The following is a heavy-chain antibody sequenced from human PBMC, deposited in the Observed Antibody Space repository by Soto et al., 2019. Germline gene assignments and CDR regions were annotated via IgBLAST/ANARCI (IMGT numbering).Heavy chain of an antibody. D-gene: IGHD3-22*01. V-gene: IGHV3-23*01. CDR3: AKDRTSGSYYYYGMDV. Sequence: EVQLLESGGGLVQPGGSLRLSCAASGFTFSSYAMSWVRQAPGKGLEWVSAISGSGSSTYYADSVKGRFTISRDNSKNTLYLQMNSLRAEDTAVYYCAKDRTSGSYYYYGMDVWGQGTTVTVSS. J-gene: IGHJ6*02. CDR2: ISGSGSST. CDR1: GFTFSSYA.